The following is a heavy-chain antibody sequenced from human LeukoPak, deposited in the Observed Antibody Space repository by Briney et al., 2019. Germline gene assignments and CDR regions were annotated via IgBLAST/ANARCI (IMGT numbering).Heavy chain of an antibody. J-gene: IGHJ4*02. D-gene: IGHD1-26*01. CDR2: ISYSGNT. CDR3: ARLYSGSYLGYFDY. Sequence: SETLSLTCTVSGGSISSSNYYWGWIRQPPGKGLEWIGSISYSGNTYYNPSLKSRVTISVDPSKNQFSLKLTSVTAADTAVYYCARLYSGSYLGYFDYWGQGTLVSVSS. CDR1: GGSISSSNYY. V-gene: IGHV4-39*01.